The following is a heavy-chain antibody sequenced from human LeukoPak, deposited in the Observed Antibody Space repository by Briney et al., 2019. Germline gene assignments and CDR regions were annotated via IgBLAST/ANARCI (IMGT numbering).Heavy chain of an antibody. Sequence: GGSLRLSCAASGFTFSSYAMHWVRQAPGKGLEWVAVISYDGSNKYYADSVKGRFTISRDNSKNTLHLQMNSLRAEDTAVYYCARGGAYSSGWYFDYWGQGTLVTVSS. CDR2: ISYDGSNK. CDR3: ARGGAYSSGWYFDY. D-gene: IGHD6-19*01. V-gene: IGHV3-30-3*01. CDR1: GFTFSSYA. J-gene: IGHJ4*02.